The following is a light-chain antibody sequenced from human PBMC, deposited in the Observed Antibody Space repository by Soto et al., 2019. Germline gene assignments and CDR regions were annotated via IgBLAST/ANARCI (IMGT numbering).Light chain of an antibody. J-gene: IGLJ2*01. V-gene: IGLV2-8*01. CDR2: EVS. Sequence: QSALTQPPSASGSPGQSVTISCTGTSSDVGGYNYVSWYQQHPGKAPKLMIYEVSKRPSGVPDRFSGSKSGNTASLTVSGIQAEDEADDYCSSYAGSNILVVFGGGTKLTVL. CDR3: SSYAGSNILVV. CDR1: SSDVGGYNY.